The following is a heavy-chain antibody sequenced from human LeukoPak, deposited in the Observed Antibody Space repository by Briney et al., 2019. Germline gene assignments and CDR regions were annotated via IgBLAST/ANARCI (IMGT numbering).Heavy chain of an antibody. Sequence: GGSLRLSCAASGFTFDDYAMHWVRQAPGKGLEWVSLIIVDGGSTYYADSVKGRFTISRDNSKNSLYLQMNSLRTEDTALYNCAKDILYDILTGYYPSYGMDVWGQGTTVTVSS. CDR2: IIVDGGST. V-gene: IGHV3-43*02. J-gene: IGHJ6*02. CDR3: AKDILYDILTGYYPSYGMDV. D-gene: IGHD3-9*01. CDR1: GFTFDDYA.